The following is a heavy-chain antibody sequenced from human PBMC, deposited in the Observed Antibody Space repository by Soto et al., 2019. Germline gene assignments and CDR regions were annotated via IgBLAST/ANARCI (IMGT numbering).Heavy chain of an antibody. D-gene: IGHD2-2*02. Sequence: GGSLRLSCSASGFTFSNNYMSWVRQAPGKGLEWVSLIYSGGSTFYADSVKGRFTISRDNSKNTLFLQMNSLRAEDTAVYFCENYTLLAYCGKGTRGTVSS. J-gene: IGHJ4*02. CDR3: ENYTLLAY. CDR1: GFTFSNNY. V-gene: IGHV3-53*01. CDR2: IYSGGST.